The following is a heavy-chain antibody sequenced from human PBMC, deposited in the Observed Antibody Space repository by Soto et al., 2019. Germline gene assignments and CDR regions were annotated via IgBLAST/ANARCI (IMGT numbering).Heavy chain of an antibody. Sequence: QVQLVQSGAEVKKPGSSVKVSCKASGDTFTTNSLNWVRQAPGQGLEWMGGIIPVVGTTKYAQKYQDRVTITGDKSTNTASMELSSMRSDDTAVYYCARGLLYATTYFDYWGQGTPVNVSS. D-gene: IGHD2-8*01. V-gene: IGHV1-69*06. CDR1: GDTFTTNS. CDR3: ARGLLYATTYFDY. J-gene: IGHJ4*02. CDR2: IIPVVGTT.